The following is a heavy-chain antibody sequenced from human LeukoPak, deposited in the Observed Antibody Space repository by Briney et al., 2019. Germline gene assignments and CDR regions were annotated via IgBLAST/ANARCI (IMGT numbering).Heavy chain of an antibody. CDR2: SYYSGST. J-gene: IGHJ4*02. CDR1: GGSISSGDYY. D-gene: IGHD3-16*01. Sequence: SQTLSLTCTVSGGSISSGDYYWSWIRQHPGKGLEWIGYSYYSGSTYYNPSLKSRVTISVDTSKNQFSLKLSSVTAADTAVYYCARDLGKAPDYWGQGTLVTVSS. V-gene: IGHV4-31*03. CDR3: ARDLGKAPDY.